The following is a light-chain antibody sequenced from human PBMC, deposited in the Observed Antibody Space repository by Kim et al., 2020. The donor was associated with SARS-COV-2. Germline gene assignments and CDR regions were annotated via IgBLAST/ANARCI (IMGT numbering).Light chain of an antibody. CDR2: GAS. CDR3: QQYVSAPVT. Sequence: SPGERATLPCRASQSVSSRYFAWYQQKAGQAPRLLIYGASNRGSGIPDRFSGSGSGTDFTLTISRLEPEDFAVYYCQQYVSAPVTFGPGTKVDIK. V-gene: IGKV3-20*01. J-gene: IGKJ3*01. CDR1: QSVSSRY.